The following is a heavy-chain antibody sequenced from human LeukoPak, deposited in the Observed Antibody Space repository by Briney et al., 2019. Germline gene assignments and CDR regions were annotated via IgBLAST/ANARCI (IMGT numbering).Heavy chain of an antibody. V-gene: IGHV3-9*01. J-gene: IGHJ4*02. CDR1: GFTFDDYT. CDR2: ISWNSGSI. Sequence: GGSLRLSCAASGFTFDDYTMHWVRQAPGKGLEWVSGISWNSGSIGYADSVKGRFTISRDNAKNSLYLQMSSLRAEDTAIYYCAKVKSRRPLDHWGQGTLVTVSS. CDR3: AKVKSRRPLDH. D-gene: IGHD2-2*01.